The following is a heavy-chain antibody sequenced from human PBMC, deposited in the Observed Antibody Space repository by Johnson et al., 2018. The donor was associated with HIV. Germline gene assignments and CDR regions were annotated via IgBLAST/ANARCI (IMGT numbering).Heavy chain of an antibody. Sequence: QVQLVESGGGVVQPGRSLRLSCAASGFTFSNYAIHWVRQAPGKGLEWVAVISYDGTNKYYADLVKGRFTISRDNSRNTLYLQMNLLRPEDTAVYYCARGEEMATILIWGQGTMVTVSS. CDR2: ISYDGTNK. CDR1: GFTFSNYA. CDR3: ARGEEMATILI. V-gene: IGHV3-30*04. J-gene: IGHJ3*02. D-gene: IGHD5-24*01.